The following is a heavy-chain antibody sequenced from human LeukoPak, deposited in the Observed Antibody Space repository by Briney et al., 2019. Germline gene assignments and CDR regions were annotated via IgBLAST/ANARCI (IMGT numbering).Heavy chain of an antibody. CDR2: INPSGDTT. CDR1: GYTFTSYY. V-gene: IGHV1-46*01. Sequence: GASVKVSCKASGYTFTSYYIHWVRQAPGQGLDWMAMINPSGDTTICAQRFQDRVTMTRDTSTSTVYMELSSLRSEDTAVYYCARALYYGMDVWGQGTTVTVSS. D-gene: IGHD2-2*02. J-gene: IGHJ6*02. CDR3: ARALYYGMDV.